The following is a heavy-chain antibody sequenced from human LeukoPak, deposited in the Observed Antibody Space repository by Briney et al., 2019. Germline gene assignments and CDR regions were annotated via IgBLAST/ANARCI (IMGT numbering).Heavy chain of an antibody. CDR1: GFTFSSYA. CDR2: ISGSGGST. CDR3: ATDPARYSSSGYATYYYYGRDV. J-gene: IGHJ6*02. V-gene: IGHV3-23*01. D-gene: IGHD6-13*01. Sequence: GGSLRLSCAASGFTFSSYAMSWVRQAPGKGLEWVSAISGSGGSTYYADSVKGRFTISRDNSKNTLYLQMNSLRAEDKAVYYCATDPARYSSSGYATYYYYGRDVWGQGTTVTVS.